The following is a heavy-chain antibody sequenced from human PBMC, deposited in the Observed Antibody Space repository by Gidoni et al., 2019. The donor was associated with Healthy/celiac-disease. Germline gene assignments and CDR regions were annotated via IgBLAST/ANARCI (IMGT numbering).Heavy chain of an antibody. V-gene: IGHV1-69*01. CDR1: GGHLRSYA. D-gene: IGHD3-22*01. CDR3: ARGPYYYDSSGYYRHWYFDL. CDR2: IIPNFGTA. J-gene: IGHJ2*01. Sequence: QVQLVQSGAEVEKAGSAVKVSCKGSGGHLRSYAISWVRPAAGQGLEWMGGIIPNFGTANYAQKFQGRVTITADEATSTAYMELSSLRSEDTAVYYCARGPYYYDSSGYYRHWYFDLWGRGTLVTVSS.